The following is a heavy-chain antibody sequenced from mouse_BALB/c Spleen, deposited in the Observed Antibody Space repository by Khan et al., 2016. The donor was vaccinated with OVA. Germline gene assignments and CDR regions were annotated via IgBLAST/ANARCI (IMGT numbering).Heavy chain of an antibody. D-gene: IGHD2-3*01. J-gene: IGHJ4*01. V-gene: IGHV3-2*02. CDR3: EGDGSRYNYDMVY. Sequence: VQLKQSGPGLVQPSQSLSLTCTVTGYSITSDYAWNWIRQFPGNKLEWMGYISYSGSTNYNPALKSRISITRDTSKNQFFLQLNSVTTKDTATDNCEGDGSRYNYDMVYWGQGTTVTVTS. CDR1: GYSITSDYA. CDR2: ISYSGST.